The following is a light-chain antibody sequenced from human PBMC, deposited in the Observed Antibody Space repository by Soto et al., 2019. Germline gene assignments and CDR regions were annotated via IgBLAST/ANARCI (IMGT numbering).Light chain of an antibody. CDR1: QSISAW. CDR2: KAS. J-gene: IGKJ1*01. Sequence: DIQMTQPPSTLSASVGDSVSINCRASQSISAWLAWYQQKPGKAPRLLIYKASTIEIGVPSRFSGSGSGTEFTLTISSLQPDNVAIYYCQQYNDYSWTVGQGTKVDI. V-gene: IGKV1-5*03. CDR3: QQYNDYSWT.